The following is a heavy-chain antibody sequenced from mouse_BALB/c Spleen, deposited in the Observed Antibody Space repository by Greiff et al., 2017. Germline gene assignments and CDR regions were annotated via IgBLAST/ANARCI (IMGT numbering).Heavy chain of an antibody. V-gene: IGHV5-6*01. D-gene: IGHD2-4*01. CDR1: GFTFSSYG. CDR3: ASYDDDVVAY. Sequence: EVHLVESGGDLVKPGGSLKLSCAASGFTFSSYGMSWVRQTPDKRLEWVATISSGGSYTYYPASVKGRFTISSDNAKNTLYLQMSSLKSEDTAMYYCASYDDDVVAYWGQGTLVTVSA. J-gene: IGHJ3*01. CDR2: ISSGGSYT.